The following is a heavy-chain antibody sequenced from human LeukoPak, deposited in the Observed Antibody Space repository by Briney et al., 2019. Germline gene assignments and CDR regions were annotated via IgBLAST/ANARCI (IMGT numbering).Heavy chain of an antibody. Sequence: SETLSLTCAVYGVSFSSYYWSWIRQPPGKGLEWIGEINHSGGTNYNPSLKSRVTISVDTPKNQFSLKLNSVTAADTAMYYCATERRYSSGRWDYYFDYWGQGTLVTVSS. CDR3: ATERRYSSGRWDYYFDY. V-gene: IGHV4-34*01. D-gene: IGHD6-19*01. CDR2: INHSGGT. J-gene: IGHJ4*02. CDR1: GVSFSSYY.